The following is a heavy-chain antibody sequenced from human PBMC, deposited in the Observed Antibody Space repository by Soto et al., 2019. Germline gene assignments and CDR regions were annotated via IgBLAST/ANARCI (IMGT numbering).Heavy chain of an antibody. CDR3: ARDWDPTGYSNYYYGMDV. CDR2: IGVSSSLI. CDR1: GFTFSNYA. V-gene: IGHV3-21*05. J-gene: IGHJ6*02. D-gene: IGHD2-15*01. Sequence: PGGSLRLSCAASGFTFSNYAMNWVRQAPGKGLEWVSYIGVSSSLIYYADTVKGRFTISRDNSKNSLYLQMNSLRAEDTAVYYYARDWDPTGYSNYYYGMDVWGQGTTVTVSS.